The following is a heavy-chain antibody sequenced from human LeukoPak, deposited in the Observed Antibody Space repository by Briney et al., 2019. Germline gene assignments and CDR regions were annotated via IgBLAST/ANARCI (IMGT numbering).Heavy chain of an antibody. CDR3: AKENSGSFDY. CDR1: GFTFSDYW. J-gene: IGHJ4*02. V-gene: IGHV3-23*01. D-gene: IGHD3-22*01. Sequence: PGGSLRLSCAASGFTFSDYWMHWVRQAPGKGLEWVSATRGRGTDAYYADSVRGRFTISRDNSRNTLYLQMNSLRAEDTAVYYCAKENSGSFDYWGQGALVTVSS. CDR2: TRGRGTDA.